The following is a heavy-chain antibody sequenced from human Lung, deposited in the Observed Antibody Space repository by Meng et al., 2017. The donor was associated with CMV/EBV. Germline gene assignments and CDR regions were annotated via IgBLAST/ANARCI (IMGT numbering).Heavy chain of an antibody. J-gene: IGHJ4*02. Sequence: GESLKISCVASGFTFNTYWMSWVRQAPGKGLEWVANIKQDGSEKYYVGSVKGRFTISRDSSRNLLNLQLNSLRPEDTAVYYCAREYGSSSAFDYWGQGKXVNGAS. V-gene: IGHV3-7*01. D-gene: IGHD6-6*01. CDR2: IKQDGSEK. CDR3: AREYGSSSAFDY. CDR1: GFTFNTYW.